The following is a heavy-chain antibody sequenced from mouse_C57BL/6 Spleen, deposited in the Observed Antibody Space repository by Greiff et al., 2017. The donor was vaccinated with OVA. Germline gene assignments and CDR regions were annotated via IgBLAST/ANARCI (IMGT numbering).Heavy chain of an antibody. Sequence: QVQLKQPGAELVKPGASVKLSCKASGYTFTSYWMHWVKQRPGQGLEWIGMIHPNSGSTNYNEKFKSKATLTVDKSSSPAYMQLSSLTSEDAAVYYCAKDWDVYFDVWGTGTTVTVSS. CDR1: GYTFTSYW. V-gene: IGHV1-64*01. CDR3: AKDWDVYFDV. J-gene: IGHJ1*03. CDR2: IHPNSGST. D-gene: IGHD4-1*01.